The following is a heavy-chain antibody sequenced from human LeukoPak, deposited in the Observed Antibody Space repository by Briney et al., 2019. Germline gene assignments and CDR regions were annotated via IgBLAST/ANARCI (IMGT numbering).Heavy chain of an antibody. CDR3: TTRSPARYCSDGACYSSADY. Sequence: GGSLRLSCAASGLTFSSHWMHWVRQAPGKGLEWVGHIRSKADGGTPDYIAPVKGRFTISRDDSKDTLYLQMNSLNTEDTAMYYCTTRSPARYCSDGACYSSADYWGQGTLVTVSS. V-gene: IGHV3-15*07. CDR2: IRSKADGGTP. CDR1: GLTFSSHW. J-gene: IGHJ4*02. D-gene: IGHD2-15*01.